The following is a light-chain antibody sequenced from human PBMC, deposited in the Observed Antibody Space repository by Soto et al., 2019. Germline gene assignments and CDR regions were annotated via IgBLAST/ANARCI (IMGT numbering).Light chain of an antibody. CDR1: QSVSID. J-gene: IGKJ1*01. V-gene: IGKV3D-15*01. CDR2: GAS. CDR3: QQYNNWPKT. Sequence: ETLVTQSPGTVSLSPGERATLSCRASQSVSIDLAWYQQTPGQAPRLLIYGASSRATGIPDRFSGSGSGTDFTLTISRLEPEDFAVYYCQQYNNWPKTFGQGTKVDIK.